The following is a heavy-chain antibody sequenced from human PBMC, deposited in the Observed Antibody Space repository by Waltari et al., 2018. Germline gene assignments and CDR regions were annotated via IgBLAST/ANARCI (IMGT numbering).Heavy chain of an antibody. J-gene: IGHJ5*02. D-gene: IGHD6-13*01. CDR3: ARDQGSSRSGEP. Sequence: QLQLQESGPGLVKPSETLSLTCTVSGASISSSSYYWGWIRQPPGTGLEWIGSDHYNGSTYYNPSLKSRVTISVDTSKNQFSLKLSSGTAADTAVYYCARDQGSSRSGEPWGQGTLVTVSS. V-gene: IGHV4-39*07. CDR2: DHYNGST. CDR1: GASISSSSYY.